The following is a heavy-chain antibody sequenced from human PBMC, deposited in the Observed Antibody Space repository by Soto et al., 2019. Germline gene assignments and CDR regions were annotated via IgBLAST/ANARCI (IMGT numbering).Heavy chain of an antibody. Sequence: QVQLQESGPGLVKPSETLSLTCTVSGGSISSYYWSWIRQPPGKGLEWIGYIYYSGSTNYNPSLKSRVTISVDTSKNQFSLKLSSVTAADTAVYYCASHLVVVAATRESRWFDPWGQGTLVTVSS. D-gene: IGHD2-15*01. CDR2: IYYSGST. J-gene: IGHJ5*02. CDR1: GGSISSYY. CDR3: ASHLVVVAATRESRWFDP. V-gene: IGHV4-59*12.